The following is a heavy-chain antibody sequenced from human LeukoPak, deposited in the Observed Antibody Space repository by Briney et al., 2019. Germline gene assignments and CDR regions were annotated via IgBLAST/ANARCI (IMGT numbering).Heavy chain of an antibody. CDR2: INPNSGGT. V-gene: IGHV1-2*06. J-gene: IGHJ4*02. Sequence: GASVKVSCKASGYTFTGYYMHWVRQAPGQGLEWMGRINPNSGGTNYAQKFQGRFTMTRDTSISTAYMELSRLRSDDTAVYYCARIKQTDFWSGDTYDYWGQGTLVTVSS. D-gene: IGHD3-3*01. CDR1: GYTFTGYY. CDR3: ARIKQTDFWSGDTYDY.